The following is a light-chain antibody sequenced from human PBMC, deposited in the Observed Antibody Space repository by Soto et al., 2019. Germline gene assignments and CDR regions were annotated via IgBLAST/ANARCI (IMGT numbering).Light chain of an antibody. CDR1: QGVSSY. Sequence: EIVMTQSPAALSVSLGERVSLTCRASQGVSSYLAWYQQKPGQAPRLLISDASTRATDIPDRFSGSGSGTDFTLTISSLQSSDLAVYYCLQYSTWPPLYTFGQGTKVDIK. CDR3: LQYSTWPPLYT. V-gene: IGKV3-15*01. J-gene: IGKJ2*01. CDR2: DAS.